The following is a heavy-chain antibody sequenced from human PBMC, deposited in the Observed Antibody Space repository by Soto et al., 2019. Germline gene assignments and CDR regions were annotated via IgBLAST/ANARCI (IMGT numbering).Heavy chain of an antibody. CDR1: GYTFTGYY. Sequence: QVQLVQSGAEVKKPGASVKVSCKASGYTFTGYYMHWVRQAPGQGPEWMGWINPNSGGTNYAQKFQGWVTMTRDTSMSTAYMELSRLRSDDTAVYYWARALVGVPAAMGYYGMDVWGQGTTVTVSS. V-gene: IGHV1-2*04. CDR3: ARALVGVPAAMGYYGMDV. D-gene: IGHD2-2*01. CDR2: INPNSGGT. J-gene: IGHJ6*01.